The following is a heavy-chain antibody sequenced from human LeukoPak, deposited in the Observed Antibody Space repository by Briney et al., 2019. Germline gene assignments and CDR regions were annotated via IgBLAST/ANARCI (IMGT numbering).Heavy chain of an antibody. J-gene: IGHJ5*01. D-gene: IGHD2-15*01. V-gene: IGHV4-30-2*01. Sequence: SETLSLTCAVSGGSISSGGYSWSWIRQTPGKGLEWIGNIYHSGRIYYNSSLKSRVTISVDGSKNQLSLKLSSVTAADTAVYYCARGPLGYCSGGSCYPRSFDSWGQGTLVTVSS. CDR3: ARGPLGYCSGGSCYPRSFDS. CDR2: IYHSGRI. CDR1: GGSISSGGYS.